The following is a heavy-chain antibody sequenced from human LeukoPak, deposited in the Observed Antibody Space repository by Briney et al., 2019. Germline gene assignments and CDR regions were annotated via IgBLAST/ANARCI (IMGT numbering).Heavy chain of an antibody. Sequence: GGSLRLSCAASGFTFSSYDMHWVRQATGKGLEWVSAIGTAGDTYYPGSVKGRFTISRENAKNSLYLQMNSLRAGDTAVYYCARGTTVRGVTEYYYYYYGMDVWGQGTTVTVSS. CDR3: ARGTTVRGVTEYYYYYYGMDV. CDR1: GFTFSSYD. CDR2: IGTAGDT. V-gene: IGHV3-13*01. D-gene: IGHD3-10*01. J-gene: IGHJ6*02.